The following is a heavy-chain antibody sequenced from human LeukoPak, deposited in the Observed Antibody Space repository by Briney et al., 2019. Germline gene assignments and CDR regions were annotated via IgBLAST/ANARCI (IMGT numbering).Heavy chain of an antibody. D-gene: IGHD2-21*01. CDR1: GFTFTSNA. CDR2: ISGSGDST. CDR3: ASDYYMDV. Sequence: PGGSLGLSCAAPGFTFTSNAMSWVRQPPGKGLEWVSAISGSGDSTYYADSVKGRFTISRDNAKNSLYLQMNSLRAEDTAVYYCASDYYMDVWGKGTTVTISS. V-gene: IGHV3-23*01. J-gene: IGHJ6*03.